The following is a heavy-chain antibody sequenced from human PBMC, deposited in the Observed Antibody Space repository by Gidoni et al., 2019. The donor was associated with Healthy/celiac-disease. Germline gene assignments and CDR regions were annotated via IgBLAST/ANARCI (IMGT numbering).Heavy chain of an antibody. J-gene: IGHJ3*02. D-gene: IGHD3-22*01. Sequence: QLQLQESGPGLVKPSETLSLTCTVSGGSISSSSYYWGWIRQPPGKGLEWIRSIYYSGSTYYNPSLKSRVTISVDTSKNQFSLKLSSVTAADTAVYYCASQAYYYDSSGPRDIWGQGTMVTVSS. CDR2: IYYSGST. CDR1: GGSISSSSYY. V-gene: IGHV4-39*01. CDR3: ASQAYYYDSSGPRDI.